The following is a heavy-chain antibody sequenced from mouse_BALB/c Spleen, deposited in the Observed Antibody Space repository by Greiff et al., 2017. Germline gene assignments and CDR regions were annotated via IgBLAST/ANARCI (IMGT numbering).Heavy chain of an antibody. CDR3: AREGYPGYFDY. D-gene: IGHD2-2*01. Sequence: VQLQQSGPGLVKPSQSLSLTCTVTGYSITSDYAWNWIRQFPGNKLEWMGYISYSGSTSYNPSLKSRISITRDTSKNQFFLQLNSVTTEDTATYYCAREGYPGYFDYWGQGTTLTVSS. CDR2: ISYSGST. CDR1: GYSITSDYA. V-gene: IGHV3-2*02. J-gene: IGHJ2*01.